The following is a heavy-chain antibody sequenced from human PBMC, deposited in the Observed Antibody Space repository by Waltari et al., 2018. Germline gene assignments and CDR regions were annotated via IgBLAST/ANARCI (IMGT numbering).Heavy chain of an antibody. CDR3: ASGRDNAFDI. CDR2: TYYRSKWYN. CDR1: GDSVSSNSAA. V-gene: IGHV6-1*01. J-gene: IGHJ3*02. Sequence: QVQLQQSGPGLVKPSQTLSLTCAISGDSVSSNSAAWNWIRQSPSRGLEWLGRTYYRSKWYNEYAVSVKSRIIISPDTSKNQVSLHLTSVTPEDTAVYYCASGRDNAFDIWGQGTMVTVFS.